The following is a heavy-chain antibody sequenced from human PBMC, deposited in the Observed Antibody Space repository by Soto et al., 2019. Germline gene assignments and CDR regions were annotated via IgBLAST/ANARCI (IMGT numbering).Heavy chain of an antibody. J-gene: IGHJ2*01. Sequence: PGGSLRLSCAASGFTFSSYGMHWVRQAPGKGLEWVAVTSYDGSNKYYADSVKGRFTISRDNSKNTLYLQMNSLRAEDTAVYYCQKGEFWFLDLGGRGPVVTVSS. CDR3: QKGEFWFLDL. D-gene: IGHD3-10*01. CDR2: TSYDGSNK. CDR1: GFTFSSYG. V-gene: IGHV3-30*18.